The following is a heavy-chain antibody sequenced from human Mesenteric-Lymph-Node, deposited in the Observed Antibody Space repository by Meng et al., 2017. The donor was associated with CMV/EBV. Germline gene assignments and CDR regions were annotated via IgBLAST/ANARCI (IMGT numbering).Heavy chain of an antibody. Sequence: SETLSLTCTVSGGSITSYYWSWIRQPPGKGLEWIGYVYSSGNTNYDPSLKSRVTISLDTSKNQFSLKLSSVTAADTAVYYCARGGIAYCSSTSCYEEYFQHWGQGTLVTVSS. CDR3: ARGGIAYCSSTSCYEEYFQH. CDR1: GGSITSYY. V-gene: IGHV4-59*01. J-gene: IGHJ1*01. CDR2: VYSSGNT. D-gene: IGHD2-2*01.